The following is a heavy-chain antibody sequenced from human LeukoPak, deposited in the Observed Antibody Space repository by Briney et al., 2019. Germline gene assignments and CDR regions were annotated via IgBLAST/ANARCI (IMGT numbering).Heavy chain of an antibody. Sequence: PSETLSLTCTVSGGSISSYYWSWIRQPPGKGLEWIGYIYYSGSTNYNPSLKSRVTISVDPSKNQFSLKLSSVTAADTAVYYCARAIVVVPAAMLPYYYYMDVWGKGTTVTVSS. J-gene: IGHJ6*03. CDR1: GGSISSYY. D-gene: IGHD2-2*01. V-gene: IGHV4-59*01. CDR3: ARAIVVVPAAMLPYYYYMDV. CDR2: IYYSGST.